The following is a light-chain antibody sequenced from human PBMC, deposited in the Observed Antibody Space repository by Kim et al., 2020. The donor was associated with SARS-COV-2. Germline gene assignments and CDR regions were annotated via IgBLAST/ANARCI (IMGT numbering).Light chain of an antibody. CDR2: KNN. J-gene: IGLJ3*02. Sequence: QSVLTQPPSASGTPGKRVTISCSGSSSNIGRNYVYWYQQLPGTAPKILIYKNNQRPSGVPDRFSGSKSGTSASLAISRLRSEDEADYYCAAWDDSLSDLVFGGGTQLTVL. CDR1: SSNIGRNY. V-gene: IGLV1-47*01. CDR3: AAWDDSLSDLV.